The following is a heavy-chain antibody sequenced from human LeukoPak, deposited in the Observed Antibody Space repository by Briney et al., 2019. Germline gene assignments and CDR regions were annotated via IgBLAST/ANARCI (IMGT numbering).Heavy chain of an antibody. Sequence: GGALRLSCAASGFTFSSYSMNWVRQAPGKGLEWVSSISSSRSYIYYADSVKGRFTISRDNAKNSLYLQMNSLRAEDTAVYYCARAPKVTIFGVVPQGDNWFDPWGQGTLVTVSS. D-gene: IGHD3-3*01. CDR3: ARAPKVTIFGVVPQGDNWFDP. CDR2: ISSSRSYI. V-gene: IGHV3-21*01. J-gene: IGHJ5*02. CDR1: GFTFSSYS.